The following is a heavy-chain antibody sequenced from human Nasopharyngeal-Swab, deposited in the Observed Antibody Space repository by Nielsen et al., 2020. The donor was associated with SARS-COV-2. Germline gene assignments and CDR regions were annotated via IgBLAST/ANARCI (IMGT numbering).Heavy chain of an antibody. CDR1: GFTFSSYA. V-gene: IGHV3-30*04. Sequence: GESLKISCAASGFTFSSYAMHWVRQAPGKGLEWVAVISHDGSKKYYGDSVEGRFIISRGNSKNTLYLQMNSLRAEDTAVYYCARDGSSWYEGYYCDNWGQGTLVTVSS. D-gene: IGHD6-13*01. CDR3: ARDGSSWYEGYYCDN. CDR2: ISHDGSKK. J-gene: IGHJ4*02.